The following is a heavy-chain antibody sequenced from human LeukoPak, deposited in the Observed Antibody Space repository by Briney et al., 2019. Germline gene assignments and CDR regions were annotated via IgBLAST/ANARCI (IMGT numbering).Heavy chain of an antibody. J-gene: IGHJ6*03. Sequence: PGGSLRLSCAASGFTFSSYWMSWARQAPGKGLEWVANIQQDGSDKYYVDSVKGRFTISRDNAKNSLYLQMNSLRAEDTAVYYCARALAYCSSTNCYTYYYYHMDVWGKGTTVTVSS. CDR3: ARALAYCSSTNCYTYYYYHMDV. CDR2: IQQDGSDK. V-gene: IGHV3-7*04. CDR1: GFTFSSYW. D-gene: IGHD2-2*02.